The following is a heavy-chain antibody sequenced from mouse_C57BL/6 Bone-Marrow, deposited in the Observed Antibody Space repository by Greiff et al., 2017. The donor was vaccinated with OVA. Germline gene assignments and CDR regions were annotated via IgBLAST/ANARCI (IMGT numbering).Heavy chain of an antibody. CDR3: ARDYFDY. CDR2: IDPSDSYT. J-gene: IGHJ2*01. V-gene: IGHV1-50*01. CDR1: GCTFTSYW. Sequence: QVQLQQPGAELVKPGASVKLSCKASGCTFTSYWMQWVKQRPGQGLEWIGEIDPSDSYTNYNQKFKGKATLTVDTSSSTAYMQLSSLTSEDSAVYYCARDYFDYWGQGTTLTVSS.